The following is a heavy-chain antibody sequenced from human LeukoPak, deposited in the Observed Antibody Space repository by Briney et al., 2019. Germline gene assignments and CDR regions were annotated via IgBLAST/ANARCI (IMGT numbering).Heavy chain of an antibody. V-gene: IGHV3-30*04. D-gene: IGHD2-8*01. CDR1: GFTFSTYA. CDR3: ARDPMADSDY. CDR2: ISSDGESK. J-gene: IGHJ4*02. Sequence: GGSLRLSCAASGFTFSTYAFHWVRQAPGTGLEWVAVISSDGESKIYADSVKGRFTISRDNSKNTLFLQMNSLRTEDTAVYYCARDPMADSDYWGQGALVTVSS.